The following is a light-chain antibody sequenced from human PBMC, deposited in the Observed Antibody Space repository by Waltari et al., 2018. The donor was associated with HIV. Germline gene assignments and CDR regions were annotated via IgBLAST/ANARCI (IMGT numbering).Light chain of an antibody. Sequence: QSVLTQPPSASGTPGQRVTISCSGSSSNIGSNSVNWYQQLPGTAPKLLIVNNNGRPSVVPDRFSGSRSGTSASLAISGLQSEDEADYYCAAWDDSLSGRVFGGGTKLTVL. CDR1: SSNIGSNS. CDR2: NNN. V-gene: IGLV1-44*01. CDR3: AAWDDSLSGRV. J-gene: IGLJ2*01.